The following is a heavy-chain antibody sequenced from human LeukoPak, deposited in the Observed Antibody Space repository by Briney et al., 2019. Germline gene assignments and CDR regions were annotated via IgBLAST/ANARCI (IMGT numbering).Heavy chain of an antibody. V-gene: IGHV1-8*01. J-gene: IGHJ5*02. D-gene: IGHD2-15*01. CDR3: ARRLGCANKTSCYNWFDP. CDR1: GYTFTSFD. CDR2: MNPKSGNR. Sequence: ASVKVSCKASGYTFTSFDINWVRQATGQGPEWMGWMNPKSGNRGYAQKFQGRVTMTRNTSINTAYMELSSLRSGDTAVYYCARRLGCANKTSCYNWFDPWGQGTLVTVSS.